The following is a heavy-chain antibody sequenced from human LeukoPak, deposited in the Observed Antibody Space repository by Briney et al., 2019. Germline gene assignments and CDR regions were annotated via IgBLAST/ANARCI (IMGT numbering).Heavy chain of an antibody. CDR1: GYTFTSYY. D-gene: IGHD5-18*01. CDR2: INPSGGST. J-gene: IGHJ4*02. V-gene: IGHV1-46*01. Sequence: ASVKVSCKASGYTFTSYYMHWVRQAPGQGLEWMGIINPSGGSTSYAQKFQGRVTMTRDTSTSTVYMELSSLRSEDTAVYYCARDLFWDSYGQRFDYWGQGTLVTVSS. CDR3: ARDLFWDSYGQRFDY.